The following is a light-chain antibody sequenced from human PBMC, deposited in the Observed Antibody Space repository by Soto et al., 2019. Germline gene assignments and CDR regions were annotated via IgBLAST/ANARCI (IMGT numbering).Light chain of an antibody. J-gene: IGKJ2*01. CDR3: QQSHSTPYT. V-gene: IGKV1-39*01. Sequence: DIQMTQSPSSLSASFGDRVTLTCRASQSIDTYLNWYQQKPVTAPKLLMYAASTLHSGVPSRFSGSGSVTDFNLTISSLQREDFATYFCQQSHSTPYTFGQGTKLEI. CDR1: QSIDTY. CDR2: AAS.